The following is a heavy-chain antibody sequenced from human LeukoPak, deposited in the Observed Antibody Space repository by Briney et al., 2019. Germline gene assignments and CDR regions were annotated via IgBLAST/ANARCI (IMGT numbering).Heavy chain of an antibody. CDR2: IYHSGST. D-gene: IGHD3-10*01. CDR1: GYSISSGYY. V-gene: IGHV4-38-2*01. Sequence: SETLSLTCAVSGYSISSGYYWGWIRQPPGKGLEWIGSIYHSGSTYYNPSLKSRVTISVDTSKNQFPLKLSSVTAADTAVYYCARHYGPGSGSSIEFDYWGQGTLVTVSS. J-gene: IGHJ4*02. CDR3: ARHYGPGSGSSIEFDY.